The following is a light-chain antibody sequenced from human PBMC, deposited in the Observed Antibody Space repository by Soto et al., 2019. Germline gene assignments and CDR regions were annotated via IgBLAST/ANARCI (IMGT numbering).Light chain of an antibody. V-gene: IGLV2-14*02. CDR3: AAWDDSLNEYV. CDR2: EGS. J-gene: IGLJ1*01. CDR1: NSDVGNYNL. Sequence: QSVLAQPASVPGAPGQSITIPCTGSNSDVGNYNLVSWYQQHPGEAPKLMIYEGSKRPSGVPDRFSGSKSGTSASLAISGFQPEDEADYCCAAWDDSLNEYVFGDGTKVTVL.